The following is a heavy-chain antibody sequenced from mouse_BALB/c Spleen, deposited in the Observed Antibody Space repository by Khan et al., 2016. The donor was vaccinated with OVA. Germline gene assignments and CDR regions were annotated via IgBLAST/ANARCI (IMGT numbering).Heavy chain of an antibody. Sequence: EVQLQESGPDLVKPSQSLSLTRTVTGYSITSDYAWNWIRQFPGNKLEWMGYISYIGSTSYNPTLKSRISITRDTSKNQFFLQLNSATPEDTATYYCARHDFDVGGYAMDYWGQGTSVTVSS. V-gene: IGHV3-2*02. D-gene: IGHD2-4*01. CDR1: GYSITSDYA. CDR3: ARHDFDVGGYAMDY. CDR2: ISYIGST. J-gene: IGHJ4*01.